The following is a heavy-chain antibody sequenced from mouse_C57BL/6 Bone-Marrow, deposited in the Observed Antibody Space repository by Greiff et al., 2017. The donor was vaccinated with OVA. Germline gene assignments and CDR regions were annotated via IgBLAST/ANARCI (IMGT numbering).Heavy chain of an antibody. V-gene: IGHV14-4*01. CDR3: TTGRNYFDY. CDR1: GFNIKDDY. Sequence: VQLKQSGAELVRPGASVKLSCTASGFNIKDDYMHWVKQRPEQGLEWIGWIDPENGDTEYASKFQGKATITADTSSNTAYLQLSSLTSEDTAVYFCTTGRNYFDYWGQGTTLTVSS. CDR2: IDPENGDT. D-gene: IGHD4-1*01. J-gene: IGHJ2*01.